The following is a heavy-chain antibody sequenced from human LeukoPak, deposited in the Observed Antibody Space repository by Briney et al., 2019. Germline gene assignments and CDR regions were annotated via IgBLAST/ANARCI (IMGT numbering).Heavy chain of an antibody. J-gene: IGHJ6*03. CDR3: ARARGSDYNYSYMDV. Sequence: GGSLRLSCAAAGFTFSTYEMNWVRQAPGKGLEWVSHISSGGSTKYYIESVKGRFTISRGNAKNSLSLQMSSLRAEDTAVYYCARARGSDYNYSYMDVWGKGTTVTVSS. V-gene: IGHV3-48*03. D-gene: IGHD4/OR15-4a*01. CDR1: GFTFSTYE. CDR2: ISSGGSTK.